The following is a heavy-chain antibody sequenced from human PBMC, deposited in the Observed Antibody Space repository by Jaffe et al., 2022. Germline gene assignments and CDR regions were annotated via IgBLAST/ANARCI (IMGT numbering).Heavy chain of an antibody. Sequence: QVQLQESGPGLVKPSQTLSLTCTVSGDSISSNNYYWSWIRQPAGKGLEWIGRIYNSGSTHYNPSLKSRVTISVDTSKNQFSLKLSSVTAADTAVYYCARDFTYYFDNSGGGWGIWGQGTMVTVSP. CDR3: ARDFTYYFDNSGGGWGI. D-gene: IGHD3-22*01. CDR2: IYNSGST. V-gene: IGHV4-61*02. CDR1: GDSISSNNYY. J-gene: IGHJ3*02.